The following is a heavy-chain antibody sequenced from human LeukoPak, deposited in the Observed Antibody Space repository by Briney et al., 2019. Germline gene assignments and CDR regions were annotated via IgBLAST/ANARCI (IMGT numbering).Heavy chain of an antibody. Sequence: GGSLRLSCAASGFTFSSYDMHWVRHATGKGLEWVSAIGTAGDTYYPGSVKGRFTISRENAKNSLYLQMNSLRAGDTAVYYCARDAGGNFGYYYGMDVWGQGTTVTVSS. D-gene: IGHD4-23*01. V-gene: IGHV3-13*01. J-gene: IGHJ6*02. CDR1: GFTFSSYD. CDR3: ARDAGGNFGYYYGMDV. CDR2: IGTAGDT.